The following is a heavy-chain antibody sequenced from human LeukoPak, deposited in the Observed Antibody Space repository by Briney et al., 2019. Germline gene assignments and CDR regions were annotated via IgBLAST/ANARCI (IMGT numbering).Heavy chain of an antibody. CDR2: IYYSGST. V-gene: IGHV4-31*03. CDR3: ARGARNWYALDY. Sequence: SQTLSLTCTVSGGSISSGGYYWSWIRQHPGKGLEWIGYIYYSGSTYYNPSLKSRITISVDTSKNQFSPMLSSVTAADTAVYYCARGARNWYALDYWGQGTLVTVSS. D-gene: IGHD1-1*01. CDR1: GGSISSGGYY. J-gene: IGHJ4*02.